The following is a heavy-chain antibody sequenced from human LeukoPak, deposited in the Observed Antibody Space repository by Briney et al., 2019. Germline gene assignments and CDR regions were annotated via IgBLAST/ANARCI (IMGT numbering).Heavy chain of an antibody. D-gene: IGHD5-18*01. CDR3: ARGAAMVTYYYYMDV. Sequence: GASVKVSCKASGGTFSSYAISWVRQAPGQGLEWMGGIIPIFGTANYAQKFQGRVTITADESTSTAYMELSSLRSEDTAVYYCARGAAMVTYYYYMDVWGKGTTVTISS. J-gene: IGHJ6*03. CDR1: GGTFSSYA. CDR2: IIPIFGTA. V-gene: IGHV1-69*13.